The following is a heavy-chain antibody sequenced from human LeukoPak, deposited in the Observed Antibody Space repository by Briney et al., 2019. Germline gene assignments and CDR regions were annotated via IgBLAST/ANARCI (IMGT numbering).Heavy chain of an antibody. CDR2: ISAYNGNT. Sequence: ASVKVSCKASGYTFTSYGISWVRQAPGQGLEWMGWISAYNGNTNYAQKLQGRVTMTTDTSTSTAYMELRSLRSDDTAVYYCAREGEDFWSGTNYYFDYWGQGTLVTVSS. CDR1: GYTFTSYG. CDR3: AREGEDFWSGTNYYFDY. J-gene: IGHJ4*02. V-gene: IGHV1-18*01. D-gene: IGHD3-3*01.